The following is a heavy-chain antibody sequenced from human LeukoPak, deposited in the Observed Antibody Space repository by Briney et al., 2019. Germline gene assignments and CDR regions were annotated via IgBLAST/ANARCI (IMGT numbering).Heavy chain of an antibody. CDR1: GFTFSSYA. D-gene: IGHD3-22*01. CDR2: VSGSGGYT. CDR3: AKDRPNYYDSSGHYYRRDGDY. V-gene: IGHV3-23*01. Sequence: GGSLRLSCAASGFTFSSYAMSWVRQAPGKGLEWVSSVSGSGGYTYYAGSVKGRFTISRDNSKNTLYLQMNSLRAEDTAIYYCAKDRPNYYDSSGHYYRRDGDYWGEGTLVTVSS. J-gene: IGHJ4*02.